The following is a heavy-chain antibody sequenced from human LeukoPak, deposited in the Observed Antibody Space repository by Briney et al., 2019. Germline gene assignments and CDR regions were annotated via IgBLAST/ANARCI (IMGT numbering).Heavy chain of an antibody. Sequence: SETLSLTCAVYGGSFSGYYWSWIRNPPGKGLEWIGEINHSGSTNYNPSLESRVTISVDTSKNQFSLKLSSVTAADTAVYYCARVRSGAAAGRWEIYYYYYYMDVWGKGTTVTVSS. V-gene: IGHV4-34*01. CDR1: GGSFSGYY. J-gene: IGHJ6*03. CDR3: ARVRSGAAAGRWEIYYYYYYMDV. CDR2: INHSGST. D-gene: IGHD6-13*01.